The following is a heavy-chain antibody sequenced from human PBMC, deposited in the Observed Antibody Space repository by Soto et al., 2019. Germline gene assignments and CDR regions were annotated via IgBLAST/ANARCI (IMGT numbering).Heavy chain of an antibody. J-gene: IGHJ5*02. CDR1: GGSISSGDYY. CDR2: IYYSGST. CDR3: ARGSPGRYVWFDP. D-gene: IGHD1-26*01. V-gene: IGHV4-30-4*01. Sequence: KTSETLSLTCTVSGGSISSGDYYWSWIRQPPGKGLEWIGYIYYSGSTYYNPSLKSRVTISVDTSKNQFSLKLSSVTAADTAVYYCARGSPGRYVWFDPWGQGTLVTVSS.